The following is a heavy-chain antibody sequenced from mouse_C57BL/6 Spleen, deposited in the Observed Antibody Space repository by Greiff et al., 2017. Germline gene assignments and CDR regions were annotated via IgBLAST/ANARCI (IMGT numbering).Heavy chain of an antibody. CDR1: GYTFTSYW. J-gene: IGHJ4*01. V-gene: IGHV1-50*01. CDR2: IDPSDSYT. Sequence: QVQLQQPGAELVKPGASVKLSCKASGYTFTSYWMQWVKQRPGQGLEWIGEIDPSDSYTNYNQKFKGKATLTVDTSSSTAYMQLSSLTSEDSAVYYCARSFYPYYAMDYWGQGTSVTVSS. D-gene: IGHD2-1*01. CDR3: ARSFYPYYAMDY.